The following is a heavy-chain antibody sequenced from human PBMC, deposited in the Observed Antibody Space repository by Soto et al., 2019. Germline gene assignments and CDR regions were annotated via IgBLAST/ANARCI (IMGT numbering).Heavy chain of an antibody. CDR3: AGGEGRNGHDTRFDY. J-gene: IGHJ4*02. D-gene: IGHD3-10*01. CDR1: GFAFSYYG. V-gene: IGHV3-30*03. CDR2: ISHDGKDK. Sequence: QMQLVESGGGVVQPGRSLRVSCATSGFAFSYYGIHWVRQAPGKGLEWVADISHDGKDKWYADSVKGRFTISRDNSENTLDLQMNGLRREDTAVYFCAGGEGRNGHDTRFDYWGQGTLVTVSS.